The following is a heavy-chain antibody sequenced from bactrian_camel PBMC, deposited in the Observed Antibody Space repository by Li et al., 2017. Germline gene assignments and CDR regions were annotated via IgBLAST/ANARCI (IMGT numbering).Heavy chain of an antibody. V-gene: IGHV3S54*01. CDR3: TAGTYDCSWYAADWAY. J-gene: IGHJ4*01. CDR2: ISPGGSTT. CDR1: EYIYRNYC. Sequence: HVQLVESGGGSVQAGGSLRLSCAAPEYIYRNYCMAWFRQAPGKPREGVAGISPGGSTTYYVDSVKGRFTISHDNAENSLHLQMNSLKPEDTAMYYCTAGTYDCSWYAADWAYWGRGTQVTVS. D-gene: IGHD6*01.